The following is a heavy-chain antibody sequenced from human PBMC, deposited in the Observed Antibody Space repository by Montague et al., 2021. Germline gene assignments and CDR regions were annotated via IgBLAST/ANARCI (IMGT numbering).Heavy chain of an antibody. D-gene: IGHD3-16*01. Sequence: SETPSLTCTVSGGSISTYHWIWLLQPPGKGLEWIGETNYNGNTNYKYNPSLKCRVAISVDKSNNQFSRKLSSVTAADTAVYYCARDREHTYGRFFHPWGQGTLVTVSS. CDR3: ARDREHTYGRFFHP. CDR2: TNYNGNT. J-gene: IGHJ5*02. V-gene: IGHV4-59*01. CDR1: GGSISTYH.